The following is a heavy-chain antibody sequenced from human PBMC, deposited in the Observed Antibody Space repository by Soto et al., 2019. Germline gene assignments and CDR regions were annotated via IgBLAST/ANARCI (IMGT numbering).Heavy chain of an antibody. CDR2: IIPIFGTP. D-gene: IGHD3-22*01. CDR1: GGTFSNYA. CDR3: ARDYYDVSGYYY. V-gene: IGHV1-69*01. Sequence: QVQLVQSGAEVKKPGSSVKVSCKASGGTFSNYAISWVRQAPGQGLEWVGGIIPIFGTPNYAPKFQGRVTITADESTSTAYMELSSLRSEDTAIYYFARDYYDVSGYYYWGQGTLVTVSS. J-gene: IGHJ4*02.